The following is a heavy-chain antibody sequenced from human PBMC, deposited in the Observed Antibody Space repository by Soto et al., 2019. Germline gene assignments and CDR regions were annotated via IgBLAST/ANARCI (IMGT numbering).Heavy chain of an antibody. V-gene: IGHV1-18*01. Sequence: QVQLVQSGAEVKKPGASVKVSCKASGYTFTSYGISWVRQAPGQGLEWMGWISAYNGNTNYAQKLQGRVTMTTDTXRSSAXXELRSLRSDDTAVYYCARHPTGYRRLLLEYYGMDVWGQGTTVTVSS. D-gene: IGHD3-9*01. CDR1: GYTFTSYG. J-gene: IGHJ6*02. CDR2: ISAYNGNT. CDR3: ARHPTGYRRLLLEYYGMDV.